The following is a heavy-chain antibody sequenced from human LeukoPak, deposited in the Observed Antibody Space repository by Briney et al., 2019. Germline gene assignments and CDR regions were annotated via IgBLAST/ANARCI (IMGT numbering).Heavy chain of an antibody. Sequence: PSETLSLTCTVSGYSISSGYYWGWIRQPPGKGLEWIGSIYHSGSTYYNPSLKSRVTISVDTSKNQFSLKLSSVTAADTAVYYCARGHYGDYGGGFDYWGQGTLVTVSS. CDR3: ARGHYGDYGGGFDY. CDR2: IYHSGST. V-gene: IGHV4-38-2*02. D-gene: IGHD4-17*01. CDR1: GYSISSGYY. J-gene: IGHJ4*02.